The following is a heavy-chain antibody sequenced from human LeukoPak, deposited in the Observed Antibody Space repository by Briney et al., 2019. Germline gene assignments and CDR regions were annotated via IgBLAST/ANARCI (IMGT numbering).Heavy chain of an antibody. CDR1: GFTFSSYA. Sequence: PGGSLRLSCAASGFTFSSYAMSWVRQAPGKGLESVSAISGSGGSTYYADSVKGRFTISRDNSKNTLYLQMNSLRAEDTAVYYCANRRGSSWYFGDYWGQGTLVTVSS. J-gene: IGHJ4*02. CDR2: ISGSGGST. D-gene: IGHD6-13*01. CDR3: ANRRGSSWYFGDY. V-gene: IGHV3-23*01.